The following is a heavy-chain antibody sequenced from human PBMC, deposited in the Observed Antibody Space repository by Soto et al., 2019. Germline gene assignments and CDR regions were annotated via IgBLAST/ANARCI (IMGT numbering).Heavy chain of an antibody. Sequence: ASVKVSCKASGYTFTSYYMHWVRQAPGQGLEWMGIINPSGGSTSYAQKFQGRVTMTRDTSTSTVYMELSSLRSEDTAVYYCARDRVRYFDWLSSNSYYYGMDVWGQGTTVTVSS. V-gene: IGHV1-46*01. D-gene: IGHD3-9*01. CDR1: GYTFTSYY. CDR2: INPSGGST. CDR3: ARDRVRYFDWLSSNSYYYGMDV. J-gene: IGHJ6*02.